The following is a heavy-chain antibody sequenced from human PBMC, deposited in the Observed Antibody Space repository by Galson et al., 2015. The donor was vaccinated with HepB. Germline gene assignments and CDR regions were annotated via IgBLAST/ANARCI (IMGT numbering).Heavy chain of an antibody. CDR2: ISYDGSHT. V-gene: IGHV3-30*04. J-gene: IGHJ4*02. CDR3: ARGSYYYDSTGYSPFDY. CDR1: GFSFSDFA. D-gene: IGHD3-22*01. Sequence: SLRLSCAASGFSFSDFAIHWVRQTPGKGLEWVTFISYDGSHTFYADSVKGRFTISRDNSKNTLFLQMNSLRPEDTAVYYCARGSYYYDSTGYSPFDYWGQGILVTVSS.